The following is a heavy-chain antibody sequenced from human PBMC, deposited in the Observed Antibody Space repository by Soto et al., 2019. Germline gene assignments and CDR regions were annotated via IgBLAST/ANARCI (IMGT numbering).Heavy chain of an antibody. J-gene: IGHJ6*02. Sequence: QGQLVQSGAEVKKPGASVKVSCKASGYTFTRYGISWVRQAPGQGLEWMGWISGYNGDTNYAQKCQGRVTMNVDTSTTTAFMELTSLTSDDRAVYYCAKNGQPPYYYYGMDVWGQGTTVTVSS. V-gene: IGHV1-18*01. CDR2: ISGYNGDT. CDR3: AKNGQPPYYYYGMDV. D-gene: IGHD2-8*01. CDR1: GYTFTRYG.